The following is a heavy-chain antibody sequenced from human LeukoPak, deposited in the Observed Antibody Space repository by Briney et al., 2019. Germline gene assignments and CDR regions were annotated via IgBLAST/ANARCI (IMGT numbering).Heavy chain of an antibody. Sequence: SQTLSLTCAISGDSVSSTNTAWNWIGQSPSRGLEWLGRTYYRSKWFTDYAVSVKSRITINPDTSKNHFSLQLNSLTPEDTAVYYCARGWGFDFWGQGTLVTVSS. CDR1: GDSVSSTNTA. CDR2: TYYRSKWFT. J-gene: IGHJ4*02. D-gene: IGHD7-27*01. CDR3: ARGWGFDF. V-gene: IGHV6-1*01.